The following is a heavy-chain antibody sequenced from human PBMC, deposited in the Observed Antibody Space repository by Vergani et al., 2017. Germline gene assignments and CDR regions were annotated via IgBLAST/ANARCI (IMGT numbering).Heavy chain of an antibody. V-gene: IGHV3-49*03. Sequence: EVQLVESGGDLVQPGRSLRLSCTASGFTFGYYAMDWFRQAPGQGLEWVGGIRSKAYGQATIYAASVKGGFTISRDDSKIIAYLQMNNMQTEDTAMYYCIRNQVTMLRGSDALDIWGQGTMVTVSS. D-gene: IGHD3-10*01. J-gene: IGHJ3*02. CDR3: IRNQVTMLRGSDALDI. CDR1: GFTFGYYA. CDR2: IRSKAYGQAT.